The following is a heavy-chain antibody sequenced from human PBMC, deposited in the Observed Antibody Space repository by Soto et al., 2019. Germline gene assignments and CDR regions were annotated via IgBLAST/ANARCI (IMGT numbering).Heavy chain of an antibody. V-gene: IGHV3-66*01. D-gene: IGHD6-19*01. Sequence: GGSLRLSCAASGFTVSSNYMSWVRQAPGKGLEWVSVIYSGGSTYYADSVKGRFTISRDNSKNTLYLQMNSLRAEDTAVYYCARDRSSVAGTSYYYYYMDVWGKGTTVTVSS. CDR2: IYSGGST. CDR3: ARDRSSVAGTSYYYYYMDV. J-gene: IGHJ6*03. CDR1: GFTVSSNY.